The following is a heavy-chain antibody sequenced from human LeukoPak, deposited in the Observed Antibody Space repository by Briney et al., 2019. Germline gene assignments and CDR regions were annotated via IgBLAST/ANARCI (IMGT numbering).Heavy chain of an antibody. V-gene: IGHV3-74*01. D-gene: IGHD3-10*01. CDR2: IKNDGSSA. J-gene: IGHJ4*02. Sequence: GGSLRLSCAASGFSFSSYWMHWVRQTPGKGLVWISRIKNDGSSASYADSVKGRLTISRDNARSMLFLQINSLSAEDTAVYYCAREHVLAGFFDYWGRGTLVTVSS. CDR3: AREHVLAGFFDY. CDR1: GFSFSSYW.